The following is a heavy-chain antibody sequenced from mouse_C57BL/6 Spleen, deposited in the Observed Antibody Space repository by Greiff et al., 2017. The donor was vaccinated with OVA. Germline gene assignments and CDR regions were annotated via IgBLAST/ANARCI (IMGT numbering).Heavy chain of an antibody. V-gene: IGHV1-82*01. J-gene: IGHJ1*03. CDR1: GYAFSSSW. CDR2: IYPGDGDT. Sequence: QVQLQQSGPELVKPGASVKISCKASGYAFSSSWMNWVKQRPGKGLEWIGRIYPGDGDTNYNGKFKGKATLTADKSSSTAYRQLSRLTSEDSAVYFCALGPDCYFDVWGTGPTVTVSS. CDR3: ALGPDCYFDV.